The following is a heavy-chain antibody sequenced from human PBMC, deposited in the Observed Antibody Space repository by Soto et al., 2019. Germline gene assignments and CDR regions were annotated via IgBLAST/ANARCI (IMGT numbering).Heavy chain of an antibody. J-gene: IGHJ6*02. CDR2: ISSSGSTI. V-gene: IGHV3-11*01. Sequence: QVQLVESGGGLVKPGGSLRLSCAASGFTFSDYYMRWIRQAPGKGLEWGSYISSSGSTIYYADSVKGRFTISRYNAKNSLSLQLNSLRAEDTAVYYCARVGGKKGARGYGMDVWGQGTTVTVSS. CDR1: GFTFSDYY. CDR3: ARVGGKKGARGYGMDV.